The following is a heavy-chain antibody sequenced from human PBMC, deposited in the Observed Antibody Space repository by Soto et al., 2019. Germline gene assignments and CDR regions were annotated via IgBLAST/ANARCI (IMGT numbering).Heavy chain of an antibody. D-gene: IGHD2-2*01. CDR1: GGSISSYY. V-gene: IGHV4-59*01. J-gene: IGHJ4*01. CDR3: AGGLRGYCSSTSCPFDY. CDR2: IYYSGST. Sequence: SETLSLTCTVSGGSISSYYWSWIRQPPGKGLEWIGYIYYSGSTNYNPSLKSRVTISVDTSKNQFSLKLSSVTAADTAVYYCAGGLRGYCSSTSCPFDYCVHGTLVTVSS.